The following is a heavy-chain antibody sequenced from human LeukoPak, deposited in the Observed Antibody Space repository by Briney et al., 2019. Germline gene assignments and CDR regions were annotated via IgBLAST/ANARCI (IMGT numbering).Heavy chain of an antibody. CDR3: ASSSSVAPLKRAQNYYYYMDV. V-gene: IGHV1-8*01. Sequence: VASVKVSCKASGYTFTSYDINWVRQATGQGLEWMGWMNPNSGNTGYAQKFQGRVTMTRNTSISTAYMELSSLRSEDTAVYYCASSSSVAPLKRAQNYYYYMDVWGKGTTVTISS. CDR1: GYTFTSYD. D-gene: IGHD2-15*01. CDR2: MNPNSGNT. J-gene: IGHJ6*03.